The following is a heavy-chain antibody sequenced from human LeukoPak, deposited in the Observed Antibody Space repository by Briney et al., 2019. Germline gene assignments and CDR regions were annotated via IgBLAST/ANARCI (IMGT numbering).Heavy chain of an antibody. CDR3: ANILYDSSGDPTVSRYYFDY. Sequence: SSETLSLTCAVYGGSFSGYYWSWIRQPPGKGLEWIGEINHSGSTNYNPSLKSRVTISVDTSKNQFSLKLSSVTAADTAVYYCANILYDSSGDPTVSRYYFDYWGQGTLVTVSS. J-gene: IGHJ4*02. CDR2: INHSGST. CDR1: GGSFSGYY. V-gene: IGHV4-34*01. D-gene: IGHD3-22*01.